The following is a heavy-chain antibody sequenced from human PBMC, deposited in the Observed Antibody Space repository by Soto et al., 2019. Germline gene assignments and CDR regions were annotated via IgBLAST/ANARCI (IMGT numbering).Heavy chain of an antibody. J-gene: IGHJ4*02. CDR2: IIPMFGAA. CDR1: GGTFTSHA. V-gene: IGHV1-69*12. CDR3: ARGSISWFLDY. D-gene: IGHD6-13*01. Sequence: HVQLVQSGAEVKKPGSSVKVSCKASGGTFTSHAVSWVRQAPGQGLEWMGGIIPMFGAANYALNFQGRVTITADEPTGTAYMELSSLRSEDTAVYYCARGSISWFLDYWGLGTLVTVSS.